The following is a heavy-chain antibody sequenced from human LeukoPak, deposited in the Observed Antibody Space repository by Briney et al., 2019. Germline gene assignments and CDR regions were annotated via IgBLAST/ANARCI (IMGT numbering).Heavy chain of an antibody. Sequence: GGSLRLSCAVSGFTFSSYAMSWVRQAPGKGLEWVSSISDNSYSTYYADSVKGRFTISRDNSRNTLFLQMSSLRAEDTALYYCAKLFSYCTGGTCYSFPDFWGLGTLVTVSS. CDR2: ISDNSYST. J-gene: IGHJ4*02. V-gene: IGHV3-23*01. D-gene: IGHD2-15*01. CDR1: GFTFSSYA. CDR3: AKLFSYCTGGTCYSFPDF.